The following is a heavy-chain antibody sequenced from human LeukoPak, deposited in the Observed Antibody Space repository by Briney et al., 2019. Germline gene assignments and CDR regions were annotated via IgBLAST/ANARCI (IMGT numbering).Heavy chain of an antibody. Sequence: GGSLRLSCAASGFTFSSYAMHWVRQAPGKGLEWVAVISYDGSNKHYADSVKGRFTISRDNSKNTLYLQMNSLRAEDTAVYYCARGDFWSGYYTGIFDYWGQGTLVTVSS. V-gene: IGHV3-30*01. CDR1: GFTFSSYA. CDR2: ISYDGSNK. J-gene: IGHJ4*02. D-gene: IGHD3-3*01. CDR3: ARGDFWSGYYTGIFDY.